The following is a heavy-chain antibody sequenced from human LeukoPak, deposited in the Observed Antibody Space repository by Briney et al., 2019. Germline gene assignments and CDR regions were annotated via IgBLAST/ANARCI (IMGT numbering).Heavy chain of an antibody. CDR3: AAYSGSYPEYFQY. Sequence: AGGSLRLSCAASGFTVSSNYLSWVRQAPGKGLEWVSVIYSGGGTYYADSVKGRFTISRDNSKTTLYLQMNSLRAEDTAVYYCAAYSGSYPEYFQYWGQGILVTVSS. V-gene: IGHV3-53*01. CDR1: GFTVSSNY. D-gene: IGHD1-26*01. CDR2: IYSGGGT. J-gene: IGHJ1*01.